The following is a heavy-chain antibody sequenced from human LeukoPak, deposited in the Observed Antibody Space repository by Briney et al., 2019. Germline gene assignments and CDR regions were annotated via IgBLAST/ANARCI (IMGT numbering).Heavy chain of an antibody. V-gene: IGHV5-51*01. CDR2: IYAADSDS. CDR1: GNSFSNYW. J-gene: IGHJ5*02. CDR3: ARHLRGLDL. Sequence: GGSLKISCKGSGNSFSNYWISWVRQMPGKGLEWMAIIYAADSDSRYSPSFQGQVTISVDKSISTVYLQWSSLKASDTAMYYCARHLRGLDLWGQGTLVTVSS.